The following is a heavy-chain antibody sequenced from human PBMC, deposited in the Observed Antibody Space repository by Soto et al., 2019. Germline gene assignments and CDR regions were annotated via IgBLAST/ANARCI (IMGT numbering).Heavy chain of an antibody. CDR2: INHSGST. Sequence: PSETLSPTCAVYGGSFSGYYWSWIRQPPGKGLEWIGEINHSGSTNYNPSLKSRVTISVDTSKNQFSLKLSSVTAADTAVYYCARGPRGYCSGGSCHPPDYWGQGTLVTVSS. CDR1: GGSFSGYY. D-gene: IGHD2-15*01. J-gene: IGHJ4*02. CDR3: ARGPRGYCSGGSCHPPDY. V-gene: IGHV4-34*01.